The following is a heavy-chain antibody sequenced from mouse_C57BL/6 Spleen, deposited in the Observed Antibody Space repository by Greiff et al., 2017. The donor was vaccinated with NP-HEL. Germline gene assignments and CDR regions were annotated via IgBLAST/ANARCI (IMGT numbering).Heavy chain of an antibody. D-gene: IGHD1-1*01. CDR3: ARGYYGSSYYFDY. CDR1: GYTFTSYW. CDR2: IDPSDSYT. J-gene: IGHJ2*01. Sequence: QVQLQQPGAELVKPGASVKLSCKASGYTFTSYWMQWVKQRPGQGLEWIGEIDPSDSYTNYNQKFKGKATITADTSSNTAYLQLSSLTSEDTAVYYCARGYYGSSYYFDYWGQGTTLTVSS. V-gene: IGHV1-50*01.